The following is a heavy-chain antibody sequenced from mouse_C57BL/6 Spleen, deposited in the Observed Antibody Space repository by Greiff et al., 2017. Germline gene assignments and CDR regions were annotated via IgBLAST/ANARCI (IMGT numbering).Heavy chain of an antibody. CDR1: GYTFTDYY. Sequence: VKLMESGAELVRPGASVKLSCKASGYTFTDYYINWVKQRPGQGLEWIARIYPGSGNTYYNEKFKGKATLTAEKSSSTAYMQLSSLTSEDSAVYFCARLDSWFAYWGQGTLVTVSA. V-gene: IGHV1-76*01. J-gene: IGHJ3*01. CDR3: ARLDSWFAY. CDR2: IYPGSGNT.